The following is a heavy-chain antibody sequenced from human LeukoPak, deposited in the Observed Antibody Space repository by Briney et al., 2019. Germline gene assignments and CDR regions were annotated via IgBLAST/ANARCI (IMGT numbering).Heavy chain of an antibody. J-gene: IGHJ4*01. CDR3: ARDKVTGDSYFDY. CDR2: IKQDGSEK. Sequence: GGSLRLSCAAYGFSFSSYCMSWVRQAPGKGLEWVAHIKQDGSEKNYVDSVKGRFTISRDNAKNSLLLQMDGLRAEDTAVYFCARDKVTGDSYFDYWGHGTLVTVSS. D-gene: IGHD2-21*02. CDR1: GFSFSSYC. V-gene: IGHV3-7*01.